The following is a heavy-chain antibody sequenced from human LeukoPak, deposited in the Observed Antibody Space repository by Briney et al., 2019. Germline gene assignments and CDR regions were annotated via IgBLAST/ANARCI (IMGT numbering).Heavy chain of an antibody. J-gene: IGHJ4*02. D-gene: IGHD3-10*01. CDR1: GGSLSSRDYY. Sequence: KTSQTLSLTCIVSGGSLSSRDYYWTWIRQRPGEGPEWIGYIYYTGSTYYNPSLKSRVTISVDTPKNQFSLKLSSVTAADTAVYYCARVGGSGSYYNSYFDYWGQGTLVTVSS. CDR2: IYYTGST. V-gene: IGHV4-31*03. CDR3: ARVGGSGSYYNSYFDY.